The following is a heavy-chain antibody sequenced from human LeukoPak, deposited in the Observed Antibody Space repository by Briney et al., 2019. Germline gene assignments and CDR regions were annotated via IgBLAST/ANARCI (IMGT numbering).Heavy chain of an antibody. V-gene: IGHV3-66*01. CDR2: IYSGGST. CDR3: AKSGGYYYGMDV. Sequence: GGSLRLSCAASGFTVRSNFMSWGRPAPGKGLEWVSVIYSGGSTYYADSVKGRFTISRDNSKNTLYLQMNSLRAEDTAVYYCAKSGGYYYGMDVWGQGTTVTVSS. CDR1: GFTVRSNF. D-gene: IGHD3-10*01. J-gene: IGHJ6*02.